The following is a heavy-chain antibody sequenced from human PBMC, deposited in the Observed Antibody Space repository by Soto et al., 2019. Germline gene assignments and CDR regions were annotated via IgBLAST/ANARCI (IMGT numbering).Heavy chain of an antibody. Sequence: LGESLKISCKGSGYSFTSYWIGWVGQMPGKGLEWMGIIYPGDSDTRYSPSFQGQVTISADKSISTAYLQWSSLKASDTAMYYCARTSAAGKYYYGMDVWGQGTTVTVSS. J-gene: IGHJ6*02. CDR2: IYPGDSDT. CDR1: GYSFTSYW. V-gene: IGHV5-51*01. D-gene: IGHD6-13*01. CDR3: ARTSAAGKYYYGMDV.